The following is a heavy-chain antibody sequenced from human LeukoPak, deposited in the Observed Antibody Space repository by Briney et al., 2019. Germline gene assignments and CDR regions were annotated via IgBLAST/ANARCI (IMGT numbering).Heavy chain of an antibody. CDR2: MNPNSGNT. V-gene: IGHV1-8*01. J-gene: IGHJ5*02. Sequence: WASVKVSCKASGYTLTSYDINWVRQAAGQGLEWMGWMNPNSGNTGYAQKLQGRVTMTRNTPISTAYMELSSLRSEDTAVYYCARGIDDYGEGHNWFDPWGQGTLVTVSS. CDR3: ARGIDDYGEGHNWFDP. CDR1: GYTLTSYD. D-gene: IGHD4-17*01.